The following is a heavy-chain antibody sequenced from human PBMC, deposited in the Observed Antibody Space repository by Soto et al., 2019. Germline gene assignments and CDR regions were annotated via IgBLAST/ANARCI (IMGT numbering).Heavy chain of an antibody. D-gene: IGHD3-22*01. CDR1: GGSISSYY. CDR2: IYYSGST. J-gene: IGHJ5*02. CDR3: ARLAFEMGAWYYHDSSGYFQFDP. V-gene: IGHV4-59*08. Sequence: PSETLSLTCTVSGGSISSYYWSWIRQPPGKGLEWIGYIYYSGSTNYNPSLKSRVTISVDTSKNQFSLKLSSVTAADTAVYYCARLAFEMGAWYYHDSSGYFQFDPWGQGTLVTVSS.